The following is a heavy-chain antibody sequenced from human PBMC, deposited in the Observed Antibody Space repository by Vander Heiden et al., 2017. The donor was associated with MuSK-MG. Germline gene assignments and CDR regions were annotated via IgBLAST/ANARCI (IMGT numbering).Heavy chain of an antibody. Sequence: SSNWWSWVRQPPGKGLEWIGEIYHSGSTNYNPSLKSRVTISVDKSKNQFSLKLSSVTAADTAVYYCARVGFTMVRGVIRYYFDYWGQGTLVTVSS. V-gene: IGHV4-4*02. J-gene: IGHJ4*02. CDR2: IYHSGST. CDR1: SSNW. CDR3: ARVGFTMVRGVIRYYFDY. D-gene: IGHD3-10*01.